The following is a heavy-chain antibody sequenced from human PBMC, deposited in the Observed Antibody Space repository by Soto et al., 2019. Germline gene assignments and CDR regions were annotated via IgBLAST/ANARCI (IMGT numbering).Heavy chain of an antibody. Sequence: PGGSLRLSCAASGFTFSSYAMHWVRQAPGKGLEWVAVISYEGSNKYYADSVKGRFTISRDNSKNTLYLQMNSLRAEDTAVYYCVREVDGMDVWGQGTKVTVSS. CDR2: ISYEGSNK. D-gene: IGHD2-15*01. J-gene: IGHJ6*02. V-gene: IGHV3-30-3*01. CDR3: VREVDGMDV. CDR1: GFTFSSYA.